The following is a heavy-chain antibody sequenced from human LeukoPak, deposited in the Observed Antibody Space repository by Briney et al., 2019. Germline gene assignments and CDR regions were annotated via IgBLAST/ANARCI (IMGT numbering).Heavy chain of an antibody. J-gene: IGHJ5*02. CDR3: ARDLEGLGGYCSGGSCPQFDP. CDR1: GYTFISYG. CDR2: ISAYNGNT. Sequence: ASVKVSCKASGYTFISYGISCVRQAPGQGLEWMGWISAYNGNTNYAQKLQGRVTMTPDTSTSTAYMELRSLRSDDTAVYYCARDLEGLGGYCSGGSCPQFDPWGQGTLVTVSS. V-gene: IGHV1-18*01. D-gene: IGHD2-15*01.